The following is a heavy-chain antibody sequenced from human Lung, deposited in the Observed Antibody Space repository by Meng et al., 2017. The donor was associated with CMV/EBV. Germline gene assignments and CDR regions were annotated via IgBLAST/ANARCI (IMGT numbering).Heavy chain of an antibody. CDR2: IPHRGSS. Sequence: QVQFRESGPALVQPSETLTQTCAVSGDSITNHNWWAWVRQPPGKGLEWIGEIPHRGSSAYNPSLKSRVSMSIDKSKNQFSLKLTSVTAADTAVYHCLRRSGGSVWGQGTLVTVSS. V-gene: IGHV4-4*02. CDR3: LRRSGGSV. J-gene: IGHJ1*01. CDR1: GDSITNHNW. D-gene: IGHD3-10*01.